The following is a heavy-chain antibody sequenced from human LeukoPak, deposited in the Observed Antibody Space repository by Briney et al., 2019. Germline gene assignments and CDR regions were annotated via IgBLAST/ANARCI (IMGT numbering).Heavy chain of an antibody. V-gene: IGHV3-33*06. CDR3: AKSAYSSSYYFDY. J-gene: IGHJ4*02. CDR1: GFTFSSYV. Sequence: GGSLRLSCAASGFTFSSYVMHWVRQAPGKGLEWVAVIWYDGSNKYYADSVKGRFTISRDNSKNTLYLQMNSLRAEDTAVYYCAKSAYSSSYYFDYWGQGTLVTVSS. CDR2: IWYDGSNK. D-gene: IGHD6-13*01.